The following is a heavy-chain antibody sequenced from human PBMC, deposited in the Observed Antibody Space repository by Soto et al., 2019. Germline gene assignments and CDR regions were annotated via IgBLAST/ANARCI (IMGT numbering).Heavy chain of an antibody. V-gene: IGHV4-34*01. Sequence: PSETLSLTCAVYGGSFSGYYWNWIRQPPGKGLEWIGEVNHSGSTYYKPSLKSRLTISVDTSKNQFSLKLSSVTAADTAVYYCARVIRGVITMPYYYYAMDVWGQGTTVTVSS. CDR3: ARVIRGVITMPYYYYAMDV. CDR2: VNHSGST. CDR1: GGSFSGYY. D-gene: IGHD3-10*01. J-gene: IGHJ6*02.